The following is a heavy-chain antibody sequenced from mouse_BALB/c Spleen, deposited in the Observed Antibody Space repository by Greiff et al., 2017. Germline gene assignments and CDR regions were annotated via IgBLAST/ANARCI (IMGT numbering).Heavy chain of an antibody. J-gene: IGHJ4*01. V-gene: IGHV3-6*02. CDR1: GYSITSGYY. CDR3: ASYYGSTLDY. Sequence: EVQLVESGPGLVKPSQSLSLTCSVTGYSITSGYYWNWIRQFPGNKLEWMGYISYDGSNNYNPSLKNRISITRGTSKNQFFLKLNSVTTEDTATYYCASYYGSTLDYWGQGTSVTVSS. D-gene: IGHD1-1*01. CDR2: ISYDGSN.